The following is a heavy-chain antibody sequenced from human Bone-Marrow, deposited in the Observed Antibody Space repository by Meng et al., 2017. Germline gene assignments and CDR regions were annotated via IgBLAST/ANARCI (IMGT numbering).Heavy chain of an antibody. CDR2: ISAYNGNT. V-gene: IGHV1-18*01. J-gene: IGHJ4*02. CDR3: ARVEGLKSYGFAATVGY. CDR1: GYTFTSYG. Sequence: ASVKVSCKASGYTFTSYGISWVRQAPGQGLEWMGWISAYNGNTNYAQKLQGRVTMTTDTSTSTAYMELSRLRSDDTAVYYCARVEGLKSYGFAATVGYWGQGTLVTVSS. D-gene: IGHD5-18*01.